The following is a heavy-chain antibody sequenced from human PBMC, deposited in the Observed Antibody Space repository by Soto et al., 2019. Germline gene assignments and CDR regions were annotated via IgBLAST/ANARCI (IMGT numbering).Heavy chain of an antibody. V-gene: IGHV3-23*01. CDR1: GFTFSSYA. CDR3: AKPLYDSSGYYSMYYFDY. J-gene: IGHJ4*02. D-gene: IGHD3-22*01. CDR2: ISGSGGST. Sequence: GGSLRLSCAASGFTFSSYAMSWVRQAPGKGLEWVSAISGSGGSTYYADFVKGRFTISRDNSKNTLYLQMNSLRAEDTAVYYCAKPLYDSSGYYSMYYFDYWGQGTLVTVSS.